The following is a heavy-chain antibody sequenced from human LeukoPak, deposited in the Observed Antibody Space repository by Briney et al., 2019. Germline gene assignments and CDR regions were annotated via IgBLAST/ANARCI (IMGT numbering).Heavy chain of an antibody. CDR3: ARDPEGTRQDAFDI. CDR1: GYSISSGYY. D-gene: IGHD1-7*01. J-gene: IGHJ3*02. CDR2: IYHSGST. Sequence: SETLSLTCTVSGYSISSGYYWGWIRQPPGKGLEWIGSIYHSGSTYYNPSLKSRVTISVDTSKNQFSLKLSSVTAADTAVYYCARDPEGTRQDAFDIWGQGTMVTVSS. V-gene: IGHV4-38-2*02.